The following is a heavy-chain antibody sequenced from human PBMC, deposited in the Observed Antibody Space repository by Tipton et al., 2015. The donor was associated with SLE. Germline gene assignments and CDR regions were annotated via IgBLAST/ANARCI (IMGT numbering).Heavy chain of an antibody. CDR3: ARGPLLDL. CDR1: GGSFSDYY. D-gene: IGHD5/OR15-5a*01. V-gene: IGHV4-34*01. Sequence: TLSLTCAVYGGSFSDYYWSWIRQPPGKGLEWIGEINHSGSTNYNPSLKSRVTISVDTSKNQFSLKLSSATAADTAVYYCARGPLLDLWGRGTLVTVSS. J-gene: IGHJ2*01. CDR2: INHSGST.